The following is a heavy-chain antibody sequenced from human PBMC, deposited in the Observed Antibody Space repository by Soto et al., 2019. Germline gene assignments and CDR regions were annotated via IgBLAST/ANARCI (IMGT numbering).Heavy chain of an antibody. CDR1: GFTLSGYA. J-gene: IGHJ6*03. CDR3: ARRALPDFYYMDV. Sequence: GGSLRLSCAASGFTLSGYAMDWVRQAPGKGLEYVSGISSNGVGTYYANSVQGRFTISRDNFKNTVYLQMGSLRPEDMAVYYCARRALPDFYYMDVWGKETPLTVSS. V-gene: IGHV3-64*01. CDR2: ISSNGVGT.